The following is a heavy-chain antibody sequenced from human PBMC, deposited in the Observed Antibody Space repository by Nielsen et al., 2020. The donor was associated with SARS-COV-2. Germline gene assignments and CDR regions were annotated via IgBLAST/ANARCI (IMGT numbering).Heavy chain of an antibody. D-gene: IGHD1-7*01. CDR2: INAGNGNT. V-gene: IGHV1-3*01. Sequence: ASVKVSCKASGYTFTSYAMHWVRQAPGQRLEWMGWINAGNGNTKYSQNFQGRVTITRDTSASTAYMELSSLRSEDTAVYYCARDQGKWNYLVFDYWGQGTLVTVSS. CDR3: ARDQGKWNYLVFDY. J-gene: IGHJ4*02. CDR1: GYTFTSYA.